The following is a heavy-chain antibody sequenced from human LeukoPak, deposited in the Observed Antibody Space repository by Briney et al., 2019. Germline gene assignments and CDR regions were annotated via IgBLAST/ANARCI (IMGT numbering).Heavy chain of an antibody. V-gene: IGHV1-18*01. CDR3: ARAGAWLRLKDWFDP. CDR1: GYTFTSYG. D-gene: IGHD5-12*01. CDR2: ISAYNGNT. Sequence: ASVKVSCKASGYTFTSYGISWVRQAPGQGLEWMGWISAYNGNTNYAQKLQGRVTMTTDTSTSTAYMELRSLRSDDTAVYYCARAGAWLRLKDWFDPWGQGTLVTVSS. J-gene: IGHJ5*02.